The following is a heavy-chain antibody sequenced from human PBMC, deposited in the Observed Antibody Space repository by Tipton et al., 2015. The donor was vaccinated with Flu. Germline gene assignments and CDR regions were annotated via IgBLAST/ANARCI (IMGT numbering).Heavy chain of an antibody. CDR3: ARSGNSFDY. CDR2: IYYSGST. J-gene: IGHJ4*02. D-gene: IGHD3-10*01. CDR1: GGSISSYY. Sequence: LSLTCTVSGGSISSYYWSWIRQPPGKGLEWIGYIYYSGSTYYNPSLKSRVTVSVDTSKTQFSLKLNSVTAADTAVYFCARSGNSFDYWGQGTLVTVSS. V-gene: IGHV4-59*04.